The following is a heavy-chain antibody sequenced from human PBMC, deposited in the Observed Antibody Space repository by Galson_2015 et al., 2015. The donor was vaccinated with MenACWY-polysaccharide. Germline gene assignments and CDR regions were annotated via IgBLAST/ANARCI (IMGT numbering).Heavy chain of an antibody. CDR2: ISASGTT. CDR3: ARDCPPTATNYRRWFDS. J-gene: IGHJ5*01. V-gene: IGHV4-61*02. D-gene: IGHD3-10*01. Sequence: TLSLTCSVSGRSLSSGSSYWSWLRQSAGTAPEWIGRISASGTTDTNPSLRSRVSISIDTPRNQFFVTLRSVTAEDTAVYFCARDCPPTATNYRRWFDSWGQGILVTVSS. CDR1: GRSLSSGSSY.